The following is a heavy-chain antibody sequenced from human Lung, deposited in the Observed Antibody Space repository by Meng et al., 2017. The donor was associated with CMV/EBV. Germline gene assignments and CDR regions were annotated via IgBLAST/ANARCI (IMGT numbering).Heavy chain of an antibody. CDR3: TGARPKWEQIGQSFDI. CDR2: IRSEGYGGST. Sequence: GGSXRLXCTGSGFIFGDFAMSWVRQAPGKGLEWVGFIRSEGYGGSTEYAASVKGRFSISRDESKSIAYLQMNSLKTEDTAVYFCTGARPKWEQIGQSFDIXGQGTMVTVSS. J-gene: IGHJ3*02. D-gene: IGHD1-26*01. CDR1: GFIFGDFA. V-gene: IGHV3-49*04.